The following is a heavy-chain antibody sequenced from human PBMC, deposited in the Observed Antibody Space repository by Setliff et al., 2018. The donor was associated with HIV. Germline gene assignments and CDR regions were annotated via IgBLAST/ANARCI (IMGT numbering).Heavy chain of an antibody. CDR2: IDPSDSYT. CDR3: ARHVNYYYYMDV. V-gene: IGHV5-10-1*01. D-gene: IGHD3-10*02. CDR1: GYSFTSYW. Sequence: GESLKISCKGSGYSFTSYWISWVRQMPGKGLEWMGRIDPSDSYTNYSPSFQGHVTISADKPISTAYLQWSSLKASDTAMYYCARHVNYYYYMDVWGKGTTVTVSS. J-gene: IGHJ6*03.